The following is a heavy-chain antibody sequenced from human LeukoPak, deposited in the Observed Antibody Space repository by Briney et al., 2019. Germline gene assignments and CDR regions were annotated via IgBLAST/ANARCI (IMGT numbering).Heavy chain of an antibody. CDR3: AISWELQAPLHY. V-gene: IGHV3-64*01. Sequence: HPGGSLRLSCAASGFTFSSYAMHWVRQAPGKGLEYVSAISSNGGSTYYANSVKGRFTISRDNSKNTLYLQMGSLRAEDMAVYYCAISWELQAPLHYWGQGTLVTVSS. CDR2: ISSNGGST. CDR1: GFTFSSYA. D-gene: IGHD1-26*01. J-gene: IGHJ4*02.